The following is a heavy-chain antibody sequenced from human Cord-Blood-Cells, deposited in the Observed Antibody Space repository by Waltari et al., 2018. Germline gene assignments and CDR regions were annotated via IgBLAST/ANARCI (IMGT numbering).Heavy chain of an antibody. D-gene: IGHD2-2*02. CDR1: GGPISSYY. J-gene: IGHJ1*01. CDR2: IYYSGST. V-gene: IGHV4-59*01. CDR3: ARGRYCSSTSCYKGYFQH. Sequence: QVQLQVSGPGLVKPSEPLSLTCTVPGGPISSYYPSWIRQPPGKGLEWIGYIYYSGSTNYNPSLKSRVTISVDTSKNQFSLKLSSVTAADTAVYYCARGRYCSSTSCYKGYFQHWGQGTLVTVSS.